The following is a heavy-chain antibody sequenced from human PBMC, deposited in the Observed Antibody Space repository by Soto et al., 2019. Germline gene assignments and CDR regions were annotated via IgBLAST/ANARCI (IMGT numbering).Heavy chain of an antibody. V-gene: IGHV1-18*01. CDR3: ARAEYRSGWKNWFDT. J-gene: IGHJ5*02. Sequence: ASVKVSCKASGYTFTSYGISWVRQAPGQGLEWMGWISAYNGNTNYAQKLQGRVTMTTDTSTSTAYMELRSLRSDDTAVYYCARAEYRSGWKNWFDTWGQGTLVTVSS. CDR2: ISAYNGNT. D-gene: IGHD6-19*01. CDR1: GYTFTSYG.